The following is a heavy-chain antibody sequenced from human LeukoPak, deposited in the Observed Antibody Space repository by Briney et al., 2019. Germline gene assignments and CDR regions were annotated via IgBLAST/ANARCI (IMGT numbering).Heavy chain of an antibody. CDR2: INHSGST. CDR1: GGSFSGYY. V-gene: IGHV4-34*01. Sequence: NPSETLSLTCAVYGGSFSGYYWSWIRQPPGKGLEWIGEINHSGSTNYNPSLKSRVTISVDTSKNQFSLKLSSVTAADTAVYYCARIWRGYSSSWYSKGKFDYWGQGTLVTVSS. CDR3: ARIWRGYSSSWYSKGKFDY. J-gene: IGHJ4*02. D-gene: IGHD6-13*01.